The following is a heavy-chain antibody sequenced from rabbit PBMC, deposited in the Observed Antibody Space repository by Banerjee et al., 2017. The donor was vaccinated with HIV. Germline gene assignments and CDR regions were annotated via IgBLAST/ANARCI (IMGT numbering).Heavy chain of an antibody. D-gene: IGHD2-1*01. Sequence: QSLEESGGDLVRPEGSLTLTCTASGFSFSSSYYMCWVRQAPGKGLEWVACIDAGSSGSAYYASWAKGRFTISKTSSTTVTLQMTSLTAADTATYFCARDDVGVYSGYFNLWGPGTLVTVS. CDR3: ARDDVGVYSGYFNL. CDR1: GFSFSSSYY. J-gene: IGHJ4*01. CDR2: IDAGSSGSA. V-gene: IGHV1S40*01.